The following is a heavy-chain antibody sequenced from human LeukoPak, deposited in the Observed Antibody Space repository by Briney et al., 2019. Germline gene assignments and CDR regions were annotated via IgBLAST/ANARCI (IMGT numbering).Heavy chain of an antibody. J-gene: IGHJ4*02. CDR2: IIPILGIA. CDR3: ARGSSGWYLDY. Sequence: SVKVSCKASGGTLSSYAISWVRQAPGQELEWMGRIIPILGIANYAQKFQGRVTITADKSTSTAYMELSSLRSEDTAVYYCARGSSGWYLDYWGQGTLVTVSS. V-gene: IGHV1-69*04. CDR1: GGTLSSYA. D-gene: IGHD6-19*01.